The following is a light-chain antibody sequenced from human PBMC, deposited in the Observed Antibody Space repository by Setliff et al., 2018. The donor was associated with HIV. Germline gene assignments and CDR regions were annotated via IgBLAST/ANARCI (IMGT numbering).Light chain of an antibody. CDR1: SSDVGAYNY. CDR2: EVS. CDR3: CSYTSRNTDV. Sequence: QSVLTQPASVSGSPGQSITISCTGTSSDVGAYNYVSWYQQYPGKAPKLMIYEVSNRPSGVSNRFSGSKSGNTASLTISGLQAEDEADYYCCSYTSRNTDVFGTGTTVTV. V-gene: IGLV2-14*01. J-gene: IGLJ1*01.